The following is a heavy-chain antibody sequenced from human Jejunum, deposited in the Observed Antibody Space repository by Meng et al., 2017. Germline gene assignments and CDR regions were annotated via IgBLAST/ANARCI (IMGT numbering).Heavy chain of an antibody. CDR1: GDSFNSPDYY. D-gene: IGHD1-26*01. Sequence: QGHLQESGPGLVKPSQTLSLTWTVSGDSFNSPDYYWSWIRQPPEKGLEWIGYIYYSGSTYYNPSLKSRVSISGDTSNKQFSLKLTSVTAADTAVYYCARSPYSGSALPFFDYWGQGSLVTVSS. CDR2: IYYSGST. J-gene: IGHJ4*02. CDR3: ARSPYSGSALPFFDY. V-gene: IGHV4-30-4*01.